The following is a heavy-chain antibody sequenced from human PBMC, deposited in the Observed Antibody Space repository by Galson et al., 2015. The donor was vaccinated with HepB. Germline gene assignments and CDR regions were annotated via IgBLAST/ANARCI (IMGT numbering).Heavy chain of an antibody. CDR1: GFAFTTSA. V-gene: IGHV3-23*01. D-gene: IGHD7-27*01. J-gene: IGHJ4*02. CDR2: INPSGRIT. CDR3: ARDPNWGFGY. Sequence: SLRLSCAASGFAFTTSAMIWVRQAPGKGLEWVSLINPSGRITNYADSVKGRFTISRDNSRNILYLQMNSLRVEDSAMYYCARDPNWGFGYWGQGTLLTVSS.